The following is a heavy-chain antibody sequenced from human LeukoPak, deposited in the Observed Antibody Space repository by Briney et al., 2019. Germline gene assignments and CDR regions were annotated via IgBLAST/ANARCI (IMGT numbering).Heavy chain of an antibody. Sequence: PGGSLRLSCAVSGLRFNSYAMSWVRQAPGKGLEWVSSISASGTSLYYAESVKGRFTISRGNPKNTLYLQTNSLTAEDTAVYYCARGGYSSGWYVFDYWGQGTLVTVSS. D-gene: IGHD6-19*01. CDR2: ISASGTSL. CDR3: ARGGYSSGWYVFDY. J-gene: IGHJ4*02. V-gene: IGHV3-23*01. CDR1: GLRFNSYA.